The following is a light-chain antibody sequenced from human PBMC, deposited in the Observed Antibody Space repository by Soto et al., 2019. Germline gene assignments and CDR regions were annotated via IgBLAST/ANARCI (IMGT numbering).Light chain of an antibody. CDR2: GVS. J-gene: IGKJ2*01. Sequence: DIVLTQSPGTLSLFPGERATLSCRASQSISSSYLAWYQQKPGQAPRLLIHGVSTRATGIPDRFSGSGSGTDFTLTISRLEPEDFAVYYCQQYVTSPYIFGQGTKVDIK. CDR1: QSISSSY. V-gene: IGKV3-20*01. CDR3: QQYVTSPYI.